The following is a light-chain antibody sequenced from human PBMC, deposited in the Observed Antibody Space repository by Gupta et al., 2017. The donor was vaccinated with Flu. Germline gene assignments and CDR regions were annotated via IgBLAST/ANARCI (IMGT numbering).Light chain of an antibody. J-gene: IGKJ2*01. CDR1: QRLVHSDGNTY. CDR2: RIS. Sequence: ISCRSSQRLVHSDGNTYLSWLHQRPGQPPRVLIYRISNRFSGVPDRFIGSGAGTDFTLTISRVGVEDVGIYYCMQATQFPYTFGQGTKLEIK. CDR3: MQATQFPYT. V-gene: IGKV2-24*01.